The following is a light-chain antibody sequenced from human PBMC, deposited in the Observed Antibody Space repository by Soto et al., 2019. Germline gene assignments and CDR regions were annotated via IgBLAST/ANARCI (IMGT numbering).Light chain of an antibody. J-gene: IGKJ1*01. CDR1: QDIYTY. V-gene: IGKV1-5*01. CDR2: GAS. Sequence: QMTQSPSTLSASVGDRVTISRRASQDIYTYVAWYRRKSGRSPELLISGASTLESGVPPRFIGSGSGSDFTLTIAGLQPEDFATYYCQYYTLSSGPFRQGTKVE. CDR3: QYYTLSSGP.